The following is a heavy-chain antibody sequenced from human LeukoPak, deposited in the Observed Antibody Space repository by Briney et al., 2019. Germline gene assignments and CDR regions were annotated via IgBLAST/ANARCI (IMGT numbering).Heavy chain of an antibody. CDR3: ARGEVSVLWFGELSGAFDI. D-gene: IGHD3-10*01. J-gene: IGHJ3*02. CDR2: IYYSGST. Sequence: SETLSLTCAVYGGSFSGYYWSWIRQPPGKGLEWIGYIYYSGSTYYNPSLKSRVTISVDTSKNQFSLKLSSVTAADTAVYYCARGEVSVLWFGELSGAFDIWGQGTMVTVSS. V-gene: IGHV4-34*09. CDR1: GGSFSGYY.